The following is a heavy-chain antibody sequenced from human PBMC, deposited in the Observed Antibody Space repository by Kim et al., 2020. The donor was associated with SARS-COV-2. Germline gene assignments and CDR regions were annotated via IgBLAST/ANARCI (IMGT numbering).Heavy chain of an antibody. CDR2: INHSGST. CDR1: GGSFSGYY. Sequence: SETLSLTCAVYGGSFSGYYWSWIRQPPGKGLEWIGEINHSGSTNYNPSLKSRVTISVDTSKNQFSLKLSSVTAADTAVYYCARTRTTVTSSPQERGRAFDIWGQGTMVTVSS. CDR3: ARTRTTVTSSPQERGRAFDI. V-gene: IGHV4-34*01. D-gene: IGHD4-17*01. J-gene: IGHJ3*02.